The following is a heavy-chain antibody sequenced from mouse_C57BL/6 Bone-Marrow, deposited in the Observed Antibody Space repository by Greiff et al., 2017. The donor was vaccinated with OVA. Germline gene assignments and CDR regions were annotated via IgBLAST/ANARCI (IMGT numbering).Heavy chain of an antibody. Sequence: EVKLVESGGGLVKPGGSLKLSCAASGFTFSSYAMSWVRQTPEKRLEWVATISDGGSYTYYPDNVKGRFTISRDNAKNNLYLQMSHLKSEDTAMYYCSRDRYYGSRRGMDYWGQGTSVTVSS. CDR1: GFTFSSYA. J-gene: IGHJ4*01. D-gene: IGHD1-1*01. CDR3: SRDRYYGSRRGMDY. V-gene: IGHV5-4*01. CDR2: ISDGGSYT.